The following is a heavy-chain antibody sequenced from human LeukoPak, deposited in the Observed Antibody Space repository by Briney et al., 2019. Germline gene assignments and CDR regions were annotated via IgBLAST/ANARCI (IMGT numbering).Heavy chain of an antibody. CDR1: GFTFSSYA. CDR2: ISGGGGGA. Sequence: PGGSLRLSCVPPGFTFSSYALTWVRQAPGKGLEWVSAISGGGGGAYYADSVKGRFTISRDSSMNTLYLQMNSLTAGDTAVYYCAKAVRATRGYYYSGMGVWGQGTTVTVSS. D-gene: IGHD4-17*01. CDR3: AKAVRATRGYYYSGMGV. V-gene: IGHV3-23*01. J-gene: IGHJ6*02.